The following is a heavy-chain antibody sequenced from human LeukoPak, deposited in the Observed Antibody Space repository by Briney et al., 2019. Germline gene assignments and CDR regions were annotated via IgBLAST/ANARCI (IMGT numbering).Heavy chain of an antibody. V-gene: IGHV4-59*01. Sequence: ASETLSLTCTVSGDSMSSYYWSWIRQPPGKGLEWIGYIYYSGHTNYNPSLKSRVTISVDTSKNQFSLKMRSVTAADTAVYYCARDRRDTSMVWDYWGQGTLVTVSS. CDR1: GDSMSSYY. CDR2: IYYSGHT. J-gene: IGHJ4*02. D-gene: IGHD5-18*01. CDR3: ARDRRDTSMVWDY.